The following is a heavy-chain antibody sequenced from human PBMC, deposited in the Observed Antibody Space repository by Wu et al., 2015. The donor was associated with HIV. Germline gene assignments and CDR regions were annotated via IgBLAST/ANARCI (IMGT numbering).Heavy chain of an antibody. CDR1: IFAFNIYY. J-gene: IGHJ2*01. CDR2: INPSSGVA. D-gene: IGHD2-21*02. V-gene: IGHV1-46*02. CDR3: ARVGGMVTSNGFWFFDL. Sequence: QVQLVQSGAEVKKAGGRQCRSPVRHVIFAFNIYYLHWVRQAPGEGLEWMGLINPSSGVARYAQKFQGRLTMTRESSTSTVYMDLSSLRSEDTAVYYCARVGGMVTSNGFWFFDLWGRGSLVTVSS.